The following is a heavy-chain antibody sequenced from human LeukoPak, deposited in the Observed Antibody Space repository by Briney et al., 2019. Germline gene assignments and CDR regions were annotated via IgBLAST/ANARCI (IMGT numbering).Heavy chain of an antibody. Sequence: ASVKVSCKASGYTFTSCDINWVRQATGQGLEWMGWMNPNSGNTGYAQKFQGRVTMTRNTSISTAYMELSSLRSEDTAVYYCARVQLGYCSSTSCLARPYYYYYYMDVWGKGTTVTVSS. CDR3: ARVQLGYCSSTSCLARPYYYYYYMDV. V-gene: IGHV1-8*01. D-gene: IGHD2-2*01. CDR1: GYTFTSCD. CDR2: MNPNSGNT. J-gene: IGHJ6*03.